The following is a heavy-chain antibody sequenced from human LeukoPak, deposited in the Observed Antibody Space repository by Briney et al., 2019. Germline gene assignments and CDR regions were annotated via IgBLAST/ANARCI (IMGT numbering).Heavy chain of an antibody. Sequence: GGSLRLSCAASGFSFSNAWMNWVRQAPGKGLEWVGRIKTKAEGGPTDYAAPVKGRFTVSRDDSKNILYLQMDSLKTEDTAVYYCATDTVTTNDYGLDYWGQGTQVTVSS. V-gene: IGHV3-15*01. CDR1: GFSFSNAW. J-gene: IGHJ4*02. D-gene: IGHD5-12*01. CDR2: IKTKAEGGPT. CDR3: ATDTVTTNDYGLDY.